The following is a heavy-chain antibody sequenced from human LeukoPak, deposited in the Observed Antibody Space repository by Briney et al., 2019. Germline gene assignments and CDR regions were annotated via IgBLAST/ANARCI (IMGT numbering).Heavy chain of an antibody. CDR1: GFTFSSYS. V-gene: IGHV3-48*04. Sequence: PGGSLRLSCAASGFTFSSYSMNWVRQAPGKGLEWVSYISSSSSTVYYADSVKGRFTISRDNAKNSLYLQMNSLRAEDTAVYYCARDKRRIAAAGTPHYYGMDVWGQGTTVTVSS. J-gene: IGHJ6*02. CDR3: ARDKRRIAAAGTPHYYGMDV. D-gene: IGHD6-13*01. CDR2: ISSSSSTV.